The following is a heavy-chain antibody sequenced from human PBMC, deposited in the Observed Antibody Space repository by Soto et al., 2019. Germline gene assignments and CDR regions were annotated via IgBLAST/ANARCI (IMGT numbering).Heavy chain of an antibody. J-gene: IGHJ4*02. V-gene: IGHV4-61*01. CDR2: IYYSGST. CDR1: GGSVSSGSYY. D-gene: IGHD6-19*01. Sequence: QVQLQEPGPGLVKPSETLSLTCTVSGGSVSSGSYYWSWIRQPPGKGLEWIGYIYYSGSTDYNPSLKSRVTISVDTSKHQFSLKLSSVTAADTAVYYCARGPVVEQWLGPPGMWGQGTLVTVSS. CDR3: ARGPVVEQWLGPPGM.